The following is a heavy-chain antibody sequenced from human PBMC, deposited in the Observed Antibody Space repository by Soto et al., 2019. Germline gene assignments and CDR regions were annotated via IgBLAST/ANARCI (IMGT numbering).Heavy chain of an antibody. V-gene: IGHV1-8*01. CDR2: MNPNSGNT. D-gene: IGHD3-3*01. CDR3: ARVGVTIFRVYYYGMDV. J-gene: IGHJ6*02. CDR1: GYTFTSYD. Sequence: QVQLVQSGAEVKKPGASVKVSCKASGYTFTSYDINWVRQATGQGLEWMGWMNPNSGNTGYAQMFQGRLTMTRDTSGSTAYMELSGLRSEDTAVYYCARVGVTIFRVYYYGMDVWGQGTTVTVSS.